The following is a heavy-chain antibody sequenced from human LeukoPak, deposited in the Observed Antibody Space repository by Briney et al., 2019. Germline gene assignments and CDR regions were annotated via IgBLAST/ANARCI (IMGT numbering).Heavy chain of an antibody. CDR3: ARGGYGSSEFDY. CDR2: IYHSGST. Sequence: SQTLSLTCAVSGGSISSGGYSWSWIRQPPGKGLEWIGYIYHSGSTYYNPSLKSRVTISVDRSKNQFSLKLSPVTAADTAVYYCARGGYGSSEFDYWGQGTLVTVSS. D-gene: IGHD3-10*01. V-gene: IGHV4-30-2*01. CDR1: GGSISSGGYS. J-gene: IGHJ4*02.